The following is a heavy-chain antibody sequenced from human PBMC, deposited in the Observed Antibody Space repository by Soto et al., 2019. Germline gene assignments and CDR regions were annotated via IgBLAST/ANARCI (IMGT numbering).Heavy chain of an antibody. Sequence: ASVKVSCKVSGYTLTELSMHWVRQAPGKGLEWMGGFDPEDGETIYAQKFRGRVTMTEDTSTDTAYMELSSLRSEDTAVYYCETSSLGIEGWYFDYWGHGTLVTVSS. V-gene: IGHV1-24*01. D-gene: IGHD1-26*01. CDR2: FDPEDGET. CDR1: GYTLTELS. J-gene: IGHJ4*01. CDR3: ETSSLGIEGWYFDY.